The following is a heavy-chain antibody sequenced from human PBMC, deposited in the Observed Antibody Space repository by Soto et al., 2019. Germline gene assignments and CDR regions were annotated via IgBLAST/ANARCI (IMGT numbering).Heavy chain of an antibody. CDR2: IIPIFGTA. CDR3: ARLYCTNGVCYRGVWFDP. Sequence: GASVKVSCKASGGTFSSYAISWVRQAPGQGLEWMGGIIPIFGTANYAQKFQGRVTITADKSTSTAYMELSSLRSEDTAVYYCARLYCTNGVCYRGVWFDPWGQGTLVTVPQ. J-gene: IGHJ5*02. CDR1: GGTFSSYA. D-gene: IGHD2-8*01. V-gene: IGHV1-69*06.